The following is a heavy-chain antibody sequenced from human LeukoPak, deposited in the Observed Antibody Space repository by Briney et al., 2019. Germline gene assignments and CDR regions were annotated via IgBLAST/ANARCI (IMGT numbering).Heavy chain of an antibody. D-gene: IGHD5-24*01. CDR1: GFTLSDYY. Sequence: GGSLRLSCAASGFTLSDYYMSWIRQAPGKGLEWVSYISSSGSTIYYADSVKGRFTISRDNAKNSLYLQMNSLRAEDTAVYYCAMRLEMATNLDYWGQGTLVTVSS. V-gene: IGHV3-11*04. J-gene: IGHJ4*02. CDR2: ISSSGSTI. CDR3: AMRLEMATNLDY.